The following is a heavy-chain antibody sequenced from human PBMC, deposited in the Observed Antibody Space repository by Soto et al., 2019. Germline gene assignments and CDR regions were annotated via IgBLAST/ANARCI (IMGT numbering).Heavy chain of an antibody. D-gene: IGHD6-6*01. CDR3: ARAPTPYSSSSVDYYYYYMDV. V-gene: IGHV1-8*01. Sequence: ASVKVSCKASGYTFTSYDINWVRQATGQGLEWMGWMNPNSGNTGYAQKFQGRVTMTRNTSISTAYMELSSLRSEDTAVYYCARAPTPYSSSSVDYYYYYMDVRGKGTTVTVSS. CDR1: GYTFTSYD. J-gene: IGHJ6*03. CDR2: MNPNSGNT.